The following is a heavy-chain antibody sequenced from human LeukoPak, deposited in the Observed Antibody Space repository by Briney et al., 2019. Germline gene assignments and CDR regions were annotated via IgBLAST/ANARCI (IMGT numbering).Heavy chain of an antibody. V-gene: IGHV1-69*05. CDR1: GGTFSSYA. CDR3: ASPDDSSGYYYGEWTFDY. Sequence: GASVKVSCKASGGTFSSYAISWVRQAPGQGLEWMGGIIPIFGTANYAQKFQGRVTITTDESTSTAYMELSSLRSEDTAVYYCASPDDSSGYYYGEWTFDYWGQGTLVTVSS. CDR2: IIPIFGTA. D-gene: IGHD3-22*01. J-gene: IGHJ4*02.